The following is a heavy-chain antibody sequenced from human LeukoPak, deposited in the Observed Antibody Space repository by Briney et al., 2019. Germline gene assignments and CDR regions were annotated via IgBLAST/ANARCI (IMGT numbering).Heavy chain of an antibody. CDR3: ARDPGGPRHYYYGMDV. CDR1: GFTVSSNY. Sequence: GGSLRLSCAASGFTVSSNYMSWVRQAPGKGLEWVSVIYSGGSTYYADSVKGRFTISRDNSKNTLYLQMNSLRAEDTAVYYCARDPGGPRHYYYGMDVWGQGTTVTVSS. D-gene: IGHD4-23*01. J-gene: IGHJ6*02. V-gene: IGHV3-66*01. CDR2: IYSGGST.